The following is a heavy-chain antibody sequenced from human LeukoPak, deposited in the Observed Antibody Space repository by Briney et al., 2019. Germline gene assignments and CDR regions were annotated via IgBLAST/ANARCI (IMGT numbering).Heavy chain of an antibody. J-gene: IGHJ3*02. V-gene: IGHV4-39*01. CDR2: IYYSGST. Sequence: SKTLSLTCTVSGGSISSSSYYWGWIRQPPGKGLEWIGSIYYSGSTYYNPSLKSRVTISVDTSKNQFSLKLSSVTAADTAVYYCARGRGSTSYLPRAFDIWGQGTMVTVSS. CDR3: ARGRGSTSYLPRAFDI. D-gene: IGHD2-2*01. CDR1: GGSISSSSYY.